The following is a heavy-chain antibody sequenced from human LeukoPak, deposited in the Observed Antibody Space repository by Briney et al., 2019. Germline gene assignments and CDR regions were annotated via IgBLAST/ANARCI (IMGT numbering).Heavy chain of an antibody. D-gene: IGHD4-11*01. V-gene: IGHV4-34*01. CDR3: ALASPGTVDAFDI. Sequence: SETLSLXCAVYGGSFSGYYWSWIRPPPGKGLESIGEINHSGSTNYNPSLKSRVTISVDTSKNQFSLKLSSVTAADTAVYYCALASPGTVDAFDIWGQGTMVTVSS. CDR2: INHSGST. J-gene: IGHJ3*02. CDR1: GGSFSGYY.